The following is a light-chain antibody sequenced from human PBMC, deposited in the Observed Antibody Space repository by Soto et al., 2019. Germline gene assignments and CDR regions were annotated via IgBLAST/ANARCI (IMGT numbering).Light chain of an antibody. CDR2: KVS. CDR3: MQGTHWPIT. CDR1: QSLVHTDGIAY. Sequence: DVVMPHSPLSVAATPGHRAATSWTPNQSLVHTDGIAYFSWFQQRPGRSPRRLTYKVSNRDSGVPARFSGSGSGTDFALKISRVEAEDVGVYYCMQGTHWPITFGQGTRLEIK. J-gene: IGKJ5*01. V-gene: IGKV2-30*02.